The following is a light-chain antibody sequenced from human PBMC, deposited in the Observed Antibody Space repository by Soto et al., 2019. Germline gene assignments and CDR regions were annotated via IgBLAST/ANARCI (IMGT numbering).Light chain of an antibody. CDR3: SSYTSSSTLYV. Sequence: QSVLTQPASVSGSPGQSLTLSCTGTSSDVGSYNYVSWYQQHPGKAPKLLIYEVSDRPSGVSSRFSGSKSGNTASLTISGLQAEDEADYYCSSYTSSSTLYVFGTGTKVTVL. V-gene: IGLV2-14*01. J-gene: IGLJ1*01. CDR1: SSDVGSYNY. CDR2: EVS.